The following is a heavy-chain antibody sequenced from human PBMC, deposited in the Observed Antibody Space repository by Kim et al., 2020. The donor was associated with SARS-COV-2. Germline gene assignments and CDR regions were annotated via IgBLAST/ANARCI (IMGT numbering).Heavy chain of an antibody. V-gene: IGHV5-51*01. J-gene: IGHJ4*02. D-gene: IGHD3-16*02. CDR1: GSKVSTYW. CDR2: IHPRDSDV. Sequence: GESVKISCQASGSKVSTYWIGWVRQLPGKGLELMGVIHPRDSDVRYSQSFQGLVTISTDGSGASLHLSALKASDTALYYCATGPGVITNYYFEIWGQGTL. CDR3: ATGPGVITNYYFEI.